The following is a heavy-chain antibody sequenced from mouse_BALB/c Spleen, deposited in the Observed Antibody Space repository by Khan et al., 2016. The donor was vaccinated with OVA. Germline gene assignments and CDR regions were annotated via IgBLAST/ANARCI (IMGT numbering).Heavy chain of an antibody. J-gene: IGHJ3*01. CDR1: GYTFTDFY. Sequence: QVQLKQSGAELARPGASVKLSCKTSGYTFTDFYINWVKQRTGQGLEWIGDIYPGSANTYYNEKFKGKATLTVDKSSSTAYMQLSSLTSGDSSVYFCARSGSGSFGFWGQGTLVTVSA. D-gene: IGHD2-2*01. V-gene: IGHV1-77*01. CDR3: ARSGSGSFGF. CDR2: IYPGSANT.